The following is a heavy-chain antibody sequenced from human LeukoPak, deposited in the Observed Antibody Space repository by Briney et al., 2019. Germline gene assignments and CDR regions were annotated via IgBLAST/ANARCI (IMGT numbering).Heavy chain of an antibody. J-gene: IGHJ4*02. V-gene: IGHV4-39*01. Sequence: PSETLSLTCTVSGGSITNNNYYWDWIRQPPGKGLEWIGNLYYSGSAHYNPSLKSRVTISVDTSKNQFSLKLSSVTAADTAVYYCARQGAGVPFDYWGRGTLVTVSS. CDR2: LYYSGSA. CDR1: GGSITNNNYY. D-gene: IGHD3-10*01. CDR3: ARQGAGVPFDY.